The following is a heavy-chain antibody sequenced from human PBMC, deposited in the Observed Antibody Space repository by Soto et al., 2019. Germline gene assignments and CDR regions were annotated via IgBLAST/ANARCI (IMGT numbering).Heavy chain of an antibody. D-gene: IGHD3-22*01. CDR1: GFTFSSYA. CDR2: ISGSGGST. V-gene: IGHV3-23*01. Sequence: GGSLRLSCAASGFTFSSYAMSWVRQAPGKGLEWVSAISGSGGSTYYADSVKGRFTISRDNSKNTLYLQMNSLRAEDTAVYYCATTTTDYYDSSGLVSYYYYGMAVWGQGTTVTVSS. CDR3: ATTTTDYYDSSGLVSYYYYGMAV. J-gene: IGHJ6*02.